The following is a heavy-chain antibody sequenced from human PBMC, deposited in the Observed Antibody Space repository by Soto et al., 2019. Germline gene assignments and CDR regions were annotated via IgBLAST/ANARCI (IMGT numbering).Heavy chain of an antibody. CDR2: IIPIFGTA. V-gene: IGHV1-69*01. Sequence: QVQLVQSGAEVKKPGSSVKVSCKASGGTFSSYAISWVRQAPGQGLEWMGGIIPIFGTANYAQKFQGRVTITADESTSTAYMELSSLRSEDTAVYYCASKLITPEDHYYYYGMDVWGQGTTVTVSS. D-gene: IGHD2-15*01. CDR1: GGTFSSYA. J-gene: IGHJ6*02. CDR3: ASKLITPEDHYYYYGMDV.